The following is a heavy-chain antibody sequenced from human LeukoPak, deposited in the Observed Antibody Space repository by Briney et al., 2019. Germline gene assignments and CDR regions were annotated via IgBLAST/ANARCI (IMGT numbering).Heavy chain of an antibody. CDR2: ISGSGGST. CDR1: GFTFSSYA. Sequence: GGSLRLSCAASGFTFSSYAMSWVRQAPGKGLEWVSAISGSGGSTYYADSVKGRITISRDNSKNTLYLQMNSLRAEDTAVYYCANGGRGYGGYRFDIWGQGTMVTVSS. CDR3: ANGGRGYGGYRFDI. D-gene: IGHD5-12*01. V-gene: IGHV3-23*01. J-gene: IGHJ3*02.